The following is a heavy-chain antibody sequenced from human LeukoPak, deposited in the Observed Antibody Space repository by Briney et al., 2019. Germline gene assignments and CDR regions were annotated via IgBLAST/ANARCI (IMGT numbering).Heavy chain of an antibody. CDR2: IYPGDSDT. Sequence: GASLKISFKGSGYRFTSYWIGWVRQMPGKGLEWMVIIYPGDSDTRYSPSFQGQVTISADKSISTAYLQWSSLKASDTAMYYCARVEIKYTRPISPKCFDIWGQGAMVSVSS. D-gene: IGHD5-24*01. J-gene: IGHJ3*02. CDR3: ARVEIKYTRPISPKCFDI. V-gene: IGHV5-51*01. CDR1: GYRFTSYW.